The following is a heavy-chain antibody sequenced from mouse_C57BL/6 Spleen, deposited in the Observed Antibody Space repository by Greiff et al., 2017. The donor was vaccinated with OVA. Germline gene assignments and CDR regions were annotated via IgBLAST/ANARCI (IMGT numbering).Heavy chain of an antibody. Sequence: VKLMESGAELVKPGASVKISCKASGYTFTDYYINWVKQRPGQGLEWIGKIGPGSGSTYYNEKFKGKATLTADKSSSTAYMQLSSLTSEDSAVYFCARRTTVVATKDYAMDYWGQGTSVTVSS. CDR2: IGPGSGST. CDR3: ARRTTVVATKDYAMDY. CDR1: GYTFTDYY. J-gene: IGHJ4*01. V-gene: IGHV1-77*01. D-gene: IGHD1-1*01.